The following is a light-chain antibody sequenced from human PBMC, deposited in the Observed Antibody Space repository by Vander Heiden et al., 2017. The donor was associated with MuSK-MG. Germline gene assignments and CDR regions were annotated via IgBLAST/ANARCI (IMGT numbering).Light chain of an antibody. CDR3: SSYESNNNCV. V-gene: IGLV2-8*01. CDR2: EVS. J-gene: IGLJ1*01. Sequence: QSALPQPPSASGSPGPSVTISCTGTSSDVGGYNDVSWYQQHPGNAPKIRRYEVSKWPSGVPDRFSASNSGNTASPTGAGLQAEDEADEYCSSYESNNNCVLGTGTKLTVL. CDR1: SSDVGGYND.